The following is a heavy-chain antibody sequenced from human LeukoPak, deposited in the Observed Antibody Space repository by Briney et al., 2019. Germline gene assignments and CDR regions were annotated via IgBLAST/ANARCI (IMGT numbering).Heavy chain of an antibody. V-gene: IGHV3-9*01. D-gene: IGHD2-15*01. Sequence: GGSLRLSCAASGFTFDDYAMHWVRQAPGKGLEWVSGISWNSGSIGYADSVKGRFTIPRDNAKNSLYLQMNSLRAEDTAVYYCARDYCSGGSCYRNDAFDIWGQGTMVTVSS. CDR2: ISWNSGSI. J-gene: IGHJ3*02. CDR3: ARDYCSGGSCYRNDAFDI. CDR1: GFTFDDYA.